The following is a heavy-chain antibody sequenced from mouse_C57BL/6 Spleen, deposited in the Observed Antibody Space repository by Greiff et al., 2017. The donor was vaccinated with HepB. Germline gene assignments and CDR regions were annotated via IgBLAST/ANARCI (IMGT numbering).Heavy chain of an antibody. J-gene: IGHJ3*01. CDR3: AITIYYGNPFAY. D-gene: IGHD2-1*01. V-gene: IGHV1-74*01. CDR1: GYTFTSYW. CDR2: IHPSDSDT. Sequence: VQLQQSGAELARPGASVKLSCKASGYTFTSYWMHWVKQRPGQGLEWIGRIHPSDSDTNYNQKFKGKATLTVDKSSSTAYMQLSSLTSEDSAVYYCAITIYYGNPFAYWGQGTLVTVSA.